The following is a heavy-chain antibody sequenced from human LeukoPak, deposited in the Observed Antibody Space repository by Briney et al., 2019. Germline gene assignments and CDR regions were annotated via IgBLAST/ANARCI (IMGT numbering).Heavy chain of an antibody. CDR2: IGGIGAST. V-gene: IGHV3-23*01. J-gene: IGHJ5*02. D-gene: IGHD6-19*01. CDR3: AKDGGIAVAGSCDP. Sequence: GGSLRLSCAASGFTFSSHAMNWVRQAPGKGLEWVSSIGGIGASTYYADSVKGRFTVSRDNSKNTLYLQMNSLRAEDTALYYCAKDGGIAVAGSCDPWGQGTLVTVSS. CDR1: GFTFSSHA.